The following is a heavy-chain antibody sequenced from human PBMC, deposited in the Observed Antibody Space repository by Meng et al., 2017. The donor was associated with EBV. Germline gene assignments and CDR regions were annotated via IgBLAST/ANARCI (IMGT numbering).Heavy chain of an antibody. CDR3: SRDLAGPFDD. J-gene: IGHJ4*02. Sequence: EVQLVEAGGGPVRPGGSLSLSCAVSGFTFSRFWMHWFRQVPGKGLVWVARTNEDGGITNYADSVKGRFIISRDNTRNTLYLQMNSLRDEDTAVYFCSRDLAGPFDDWGQGTLVTVSS. CDR1: GFTFSRFW. V-gene: IGHV3-74*01. CDR2: TNEDGGIT.